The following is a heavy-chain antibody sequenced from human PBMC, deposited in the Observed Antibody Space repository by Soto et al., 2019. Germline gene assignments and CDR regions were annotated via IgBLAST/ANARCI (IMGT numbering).Heavy chain of an antibody. V-gene: IGHV3-30*03. D-gene: IGHD4-17*01. Sequence: QVQLVESGGGFVQPGKSLRLSCAVSGFTFRTYGMHWVRQAPRKGLEWLAFISDDGSTLYYADSLKGRFTISRDNSKNPLHLTMTRLSVEDTAVYYCARDPPDGEYFFDYWGQGTLVTVSS. CDR3: ARDPPDGEYFFDY. CDR2: ISDDGSTL. J-gene: IGHJ4*02. CDR1: GFTFRTYG.